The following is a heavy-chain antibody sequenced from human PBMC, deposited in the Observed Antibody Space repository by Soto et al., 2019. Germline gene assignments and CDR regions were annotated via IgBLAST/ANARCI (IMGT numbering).Heavy chain of an antibody. V-gene: IGHV3-7*01. D-gene: IGHD4-17*01. CDR2: IKQDGSER. Sequence: EVQLVESGGGLVQPGGSLRLSCAASGFTFSSYWMSWVRQAPGKGLEWVANIKQDGSERYYVDSVKGRFTISRDNAKKSMYLQMNSLRAEDTAVYYCARLAEVSGDVFQHWGQGTLVTVSS. CDR1: GFTFSSYW. CDR3: ARLAEVSGDVFQH. J-gene: IGHJ1*01.